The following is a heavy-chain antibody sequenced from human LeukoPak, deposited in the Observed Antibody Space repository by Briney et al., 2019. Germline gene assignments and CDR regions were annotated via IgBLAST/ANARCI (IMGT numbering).Heavy chain of an antibody. D-gene: IGHD3-3*01. CDR1: GFTFSSYW. J-gene: IGHJ3*02. CDR3: ARGSRFGVVERDAFDI. Sequence: GGSLRLSCAASGFTFSSYWMSWVRQAPGKGLEWVANIKQDGSEKYYVDSVKGRFTISRDNAKNSLYLQMNSLRAEDTAVYHCARGSRFGVVERDAFDIWGLGTMVTVSS. CDR2: IKQDGSEK. V-gene: IGHV3-7*01.